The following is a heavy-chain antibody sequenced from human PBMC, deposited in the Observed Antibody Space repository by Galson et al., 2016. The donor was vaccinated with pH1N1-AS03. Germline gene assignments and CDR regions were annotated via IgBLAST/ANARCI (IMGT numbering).Heavy chain of an antibody. CDR2: VYDSGNT. J-gene: IGHJ4*02. D-gene: IGHD4-17*01. V-gene: IGHV4-59*01. CDR1: GGSISNYC. Sequence: SETLSLTCTVSGGSISNYCWSWIRQPPGKGLEWIGYVYDSGNTHYNPSLKSRVAMSVDTSKNQFSLKLMSVTTADPTVYYCTRSYYRDYGDPPGGYWGQGTLVTVSS. CDR3: TRSYYRDYGDPPGGY.